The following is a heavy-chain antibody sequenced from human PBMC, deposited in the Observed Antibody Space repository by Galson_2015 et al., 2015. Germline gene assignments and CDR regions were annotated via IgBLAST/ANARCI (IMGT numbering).Heavy chain of an antibody. V-gene: IGHV3-53*01. CDR1: GFTVSSKY. Sequence: SLRLSCAASGFTVSSKYMNWVRQAPGKGLEWVSVIYSDGSTYYADSVKGRFTISRDNYKNTLYLQMNSLRAEDTAVYFCATRGYCYYGMDVWGQGTTVTVSS. J-gene: IGHJ6*02. CDR2: IYSDGST. CDR3: ATRGYCYYGMDV.